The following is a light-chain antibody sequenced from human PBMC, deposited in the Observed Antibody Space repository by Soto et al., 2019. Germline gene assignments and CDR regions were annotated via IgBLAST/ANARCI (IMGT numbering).Light chain of an antibody. J-gene: IGLJ2*01. Sequence: QSALTQPPSASGSPGQSVTISCTGTSSDVGGYNYVSWYQQYPGKAPKLMIYEVNKRPSGVPDRFSGSKSGNTASLTVSGLQAEDEADYYCSSYAGSNNLVFGGGTKLTVL. V-gene: IGLV2-8*01. CDR3: SSYAGSNNLV. CDR2: EVN. CDR1: SSDVGGYNY.